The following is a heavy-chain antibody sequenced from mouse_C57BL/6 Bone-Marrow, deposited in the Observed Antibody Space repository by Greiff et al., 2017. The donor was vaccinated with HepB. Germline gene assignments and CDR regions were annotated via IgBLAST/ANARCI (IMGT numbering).Heavy chain of an antibody. D-gene: IGHD1-1*01. Sequence: VQLQESGAELVRPGASVTLSCKASGYTFTDYEMHWVKQTPVHGLEWIGAIDPETGGTAYNQKFKGKAILTADKSSSTAYMELRSLTSEDSAVYYCTIKSLEYYGRSGGDYWGQGTSVTVSS. CDR2: IDPETGGT. V-gene: IGHV1-15*01. CDR3: TIKSLEYYGRSGGDY. CDR1: GYTFTDYE. J-gene: IGHJ4*01.